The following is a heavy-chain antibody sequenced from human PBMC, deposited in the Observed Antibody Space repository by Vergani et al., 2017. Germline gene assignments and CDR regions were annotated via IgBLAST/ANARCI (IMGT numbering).Heavy chain of an antibody. Sequence: QVQLVESGGGVVQPGRSLRLSCAASRFTFSSYAMHWVRQAPGKGLEWVAVISYDGSNKYYADSVKGRFTISRDNSKNTLYLQMNSLRAEDTAVYYCARSESSRYYYYMDVWGKGTTVTVSS. CDR2: ISYDGSNK. D-gene: IGHD2-2*01. V-gene: IGHV3-30-3*01. CDR3: ARSESSRYYYYMDV. J-gene: IGHJ6*03. CDR1: RFTFSSYA.